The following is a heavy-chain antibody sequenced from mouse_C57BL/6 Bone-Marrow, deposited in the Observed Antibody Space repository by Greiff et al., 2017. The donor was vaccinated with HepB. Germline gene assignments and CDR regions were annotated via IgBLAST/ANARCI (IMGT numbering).Heavy chain of an antibody. CDR3: ARWGLPDFDY. Sequence: VQGVESGAELVKPGASVKISCKASGYAFSSYWMNWVKQRPGKGLEWIGQIYPGDGDTNYNGKFKGKATLTADKSSSTAYMQLSSLTSEDSAVYVCARWGLPDFDYWGQGTTLTVSS. D-gene: IGHD2-4*01. CDR2: IYPGDGDT. J-gene: IGHJ2*01. V-gene: IGHV1-80*01. CDR1: GYAFSSYW.